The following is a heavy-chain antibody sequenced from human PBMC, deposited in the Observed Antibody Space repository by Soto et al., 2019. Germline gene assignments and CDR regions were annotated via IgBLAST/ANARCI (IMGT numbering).Heavy chain of an antibody. CDR2: FSATSENT. V-gene: IGHV3-23*01. J-gene: IGHJ4*02. CDR1: GFFFSSYT. D-gene: IGHD2-15*01. Sequence: EVQLLESGGGLVQPGGSLRLSCVGSGFFFSSYTMTWVRQAPGKGLEWVSSFSATSENTYYADSVRGRFIISRDSSKNTLYLQMNSLRIEDTAVYYCARTIGGASSLYFDYWGQGTLVSVSS. CDR3: ARTIGGASSLYFDY.